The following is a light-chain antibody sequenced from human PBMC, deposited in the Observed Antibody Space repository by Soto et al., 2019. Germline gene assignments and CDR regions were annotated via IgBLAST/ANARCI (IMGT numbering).Light chain of an antibody. CDR1: QSVSSN. CDR2: GAS. Sequence: EIVMTQSPATLSVSPGERATLSCRASQSVSSNLAWYQQKPGQAPRLLIYGASTRATGIPARISGSGSGTEFTLTITSLQSEDFGVYHCQQYHNWWTFGQGTKVDIK. J-gene: IGKJ1*01. V-gene: IGKV3-15*01. CDR3: QQYHNWWT.